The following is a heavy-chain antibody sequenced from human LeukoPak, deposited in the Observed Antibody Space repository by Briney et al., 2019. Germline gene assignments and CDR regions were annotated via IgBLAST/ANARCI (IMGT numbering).Heavy chain of an antibody. CDR3: ARLPLPSGYETTFDN. Sequence: SVKVSCKASGCIFSNYAICWVRQAPGQGLEWMGWIIPNFGNTNHPQKFQGRVTMTADRSTSTAYMELSSLRSEDTAVYYCARLPLPSGYETTFDNWGQGTLVTVSS. J-gene: IGHJ4*02. D-gene: IGHD5-12*01. CDR1: GCIFSNYA. CDR2: IIPNFGNT. V-gene: IGHV1-69*06.